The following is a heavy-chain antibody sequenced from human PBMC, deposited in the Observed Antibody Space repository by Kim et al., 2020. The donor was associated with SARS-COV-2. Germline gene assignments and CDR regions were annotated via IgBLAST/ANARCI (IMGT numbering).Heavy chain of an antibody. CDR3: ARAEYSAFDI. CDR2: ST. J-gene: IGHJ3*02. Sequence: STNHNPSLQSRVTISVDTSKNQFSLKLSSVAAADTAVYYCARAEYSAFDIWGQGTMVTVSS. V-gene: IGHV4-59*01. D-gene: IGHD6-6*01.